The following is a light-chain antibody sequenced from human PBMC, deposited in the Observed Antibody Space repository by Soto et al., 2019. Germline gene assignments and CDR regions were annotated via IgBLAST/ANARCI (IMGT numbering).Light chain of an antibody. CDR3: HKRQSWPRT. V-gene: IGKV3D-20*02. Sequence: VLTQSPGTLSLSPGDSATLSCRDSQSVSSSYLAWYQQKTGQAPRLLIYLDSNRAAGVPDRLSGSGSGTDLNLTISKVEPEDFAVYYCHKRQSWPRTCGQGTKVDIK. CDR1: QSVSSSY. CDR2: LDS. J-gene: IGKJ1*01.